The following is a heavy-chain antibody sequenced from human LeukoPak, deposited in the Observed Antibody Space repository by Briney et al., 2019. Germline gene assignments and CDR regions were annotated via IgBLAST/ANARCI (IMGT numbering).Heavy chain of an antibody. CDR2: ISYDGSNK. Sequence: SCKASGFTFSSYGMHWVRQAPGKGLEWVAVISYDGSNKYYADSVKGRFTISRDNSKNTLYLQMNSLRAEDTAVYYCAKDSQVVVVAAGQLDYWGQGTLVTVSS. CDR1: GFTFSSYG. V-gene: IGHV3-30*18. J-gene: IGHJ4*02. D-gene: IGHD2-15*01. CDR3: AKDSQVVVVAAGQLDY.